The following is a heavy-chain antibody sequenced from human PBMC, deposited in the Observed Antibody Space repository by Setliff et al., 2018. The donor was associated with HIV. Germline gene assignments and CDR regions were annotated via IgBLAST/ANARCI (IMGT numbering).Heavy chain of an antibody. Sequence: SETLSLTCAVSGYSVSSGYYWGWIRQPPGKGLEWIGSFYHSGSTNYNPSLKSRVTIGVDTPKNQFSLKLTSVTAADAAVYYCARRRPPPSGLYSAYYMDVWGTGTTVTV. CDR3: ARRRPPPSGLYSAYYMDV. D-gene: IGHD1-26*01. V-gene: IGHV4-38-2*01. CDR1: GYSVSSGYY. CDR2: FYHSGST. J-gene: IGHJ6*03.